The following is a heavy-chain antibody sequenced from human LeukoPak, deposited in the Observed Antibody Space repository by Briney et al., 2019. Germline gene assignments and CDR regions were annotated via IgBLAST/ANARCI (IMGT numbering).Heavy chain of an antibody. D-gene: IGHD6-19*01. Sequence: SVKVSCKASGGTFSSYAISWVRQAPGQGLEWMGRIIPIFGIANYARKFQGRVTITADKSTSTAYMELSSLRSEDTAVYYCAGGIAVAGIDYWGQGTLVTVSS. V-gene: IGHV1-69*04. CDR1: GGTFSSYA. J-gene: IGHJ4*02. CDR3: AGGIAVAGIDY. CDR2: IIPIFGIA.